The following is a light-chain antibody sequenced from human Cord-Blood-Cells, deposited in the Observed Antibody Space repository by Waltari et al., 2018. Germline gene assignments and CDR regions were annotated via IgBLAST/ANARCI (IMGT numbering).Light chain of an antibody. V-gene: IGLV2-23*01. CDR2: EGS. CDR1: SSDVGSYNL. J-gene: IGLJ2*01. Sequence: QSALTQPASVSVSPGQSITIFCTGTSSDVGSYNLFSWYQQHPGKAPKLMIYEGSKRPSGVSNRFSGSKSGNTASLTISGLQAEDEADYYCCSYAGSSTFVVFGGGTKLTVL. CDR3: CSYAGSSTFVV.